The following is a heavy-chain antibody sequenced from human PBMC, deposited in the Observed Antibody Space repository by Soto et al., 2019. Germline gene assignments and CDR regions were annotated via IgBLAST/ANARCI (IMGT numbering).Heavy chain of an antibody. J-gene: IGHJ4*02. CDR2: ISYDGSNK. Sequence: GGSLRLSCAASGFTFSSYGMHWVRQAPGKGLEWVAVISYDGSNKYYADSVKGRFTISRDNSKNTLYVQMNSLRAEDTAVYYCAKIPNRYYDSSGYPLDYWGQGT. CDR3: AKIPNRYYDSSGYPLDY. D-gene: IGHD3-22*01. V-gene: IGHV3-30*18. CDR1: GFTFSSYG.